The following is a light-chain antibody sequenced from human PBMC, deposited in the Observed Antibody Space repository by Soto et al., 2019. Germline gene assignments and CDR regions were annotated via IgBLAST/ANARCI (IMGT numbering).Light chain of an antibody. J-gene: IGKJ1*01. V-gene: IGKV4-1*01. Sequence: DIVMTQSPDSLAVSLGERATIKCRSSQTVLNTSNSKNYLAWYQQKPGQPPQLLIYWASTRESGVPDRFIGGGAGTDFTLTISSLQAEDGALYCCQQFHERPWTFGQGTKVEIK. CDR2: WAS. CDR3: QQFHERPWT. CDR1: QTVLNTSNSKNY.